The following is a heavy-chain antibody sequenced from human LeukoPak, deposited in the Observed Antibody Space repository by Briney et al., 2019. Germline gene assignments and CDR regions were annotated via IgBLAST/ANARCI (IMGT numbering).Heavy chain of an antibody. J-gene: IGHJ3*02. CDR2: IYYSGST. Sequence: PSETLSLTCTVSGGSISSSSYYWGWIRQPPGKGLEWIGSIYYSGSTYYNPSLKSRVTISVDTSKNQFSLKLSSVTAADTAVYYCAIPPYGSGSQDAFDIWGQGTMVTVSS. CDR1: GGSISSSSYY. CDR3: AIPPYGSGSQDAFDI. V-gene: IGHV4-39*01. D-gene: IGHD3-10*01.